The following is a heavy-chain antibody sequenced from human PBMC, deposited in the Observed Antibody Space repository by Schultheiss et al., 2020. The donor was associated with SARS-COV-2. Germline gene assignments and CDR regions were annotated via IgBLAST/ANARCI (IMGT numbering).Heavy chain of an antibody. V-gene: IGHV1-58*02. CDR1: GGTFSSYA. D-gene: IGHD3-3*01. CDR2: IVVGSGNT. CDR3: AATYDFWSGSY. Sequence: VKVSCKASGGTFSSYAISWVRQAPGQRLEWIGWIVVGSGNTNYAQKFQERVTITRDMSTSTAYMELSSLRSEDTAVYYCAATYDFWSGSYWGQGTLVTVSS. J-gene: IGHJ4*02.